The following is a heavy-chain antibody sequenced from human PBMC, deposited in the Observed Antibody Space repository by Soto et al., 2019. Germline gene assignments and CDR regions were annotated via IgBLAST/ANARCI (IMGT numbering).Heavy chain of an antibody. V-gene: IGHV3-23*01. J-gene: IGHJ5*02. D-gene: IGHD2-2*01. Sequence: EVQLLESGGGLVQPGGSLRLSCAASGFTFSSYAMSWVGQAPGTGLEWVSAISGSGGSTYYADSVKGRFTISRDNSKNTLYLQMNSLRAEDTAVYYCAKEDCSSTSCRYDLWGQGTLVTVSS. CDR1: GFTFSSYA. CDR2: ISGSGGST. CDR3: AKEDCSSTSCRYDL.